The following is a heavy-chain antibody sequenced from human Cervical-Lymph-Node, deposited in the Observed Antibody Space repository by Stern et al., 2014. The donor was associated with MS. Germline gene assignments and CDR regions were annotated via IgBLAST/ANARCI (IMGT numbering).Heavy chain of an antibody. CDR3: AKIRRDGFSNGGERGAFDI. J-gene: IGHJ3*02. V-gene: IGHV3-30*18. CDR2: TSKDGSNA. CDR1: GFSFSSYG. D-gene: IGHD5-24*01. Sequence: VQLEESGGGVVQPGRSLRLSCAASGFSFSSYGMHWVRQAPGKGLEWMTVTSKDGSNAHYADSVKGRFAISRDNSKRTLYLQMNSLRLEDTAVYYCAKIRRDGFSNGGERGAFDIWGQGTRDIVSS.